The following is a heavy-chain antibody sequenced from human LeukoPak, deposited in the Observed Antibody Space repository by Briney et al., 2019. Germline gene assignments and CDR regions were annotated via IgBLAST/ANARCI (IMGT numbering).Heavy chain of an antibody. V-gene: IGHV4-39*07. D-gene: IGHD3-16*01. J-gene: IGHJ4*02. CDR1: GGSISSSSYY. CDR3: ARAPYYDYVWGPYYFDY. Sequence: SVTLSLTCTVSGGSISSSSYYWGWIRQPPGKGLEWIGSIYYSGSTYYNPSLKSRVTISVDTSKNQFSLKLSSVTAADTAVYYCARAPYYDYVWGPYYFDYWGQGTLVTVSS. CDR2: IYYSGST.